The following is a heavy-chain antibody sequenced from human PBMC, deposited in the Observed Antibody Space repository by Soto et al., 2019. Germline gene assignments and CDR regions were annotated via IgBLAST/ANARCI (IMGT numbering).Heavy chain of an antibody. Sequence: QVQLVESGGGVVQPGRSLRLSCAASGFTFSSYAMHWVRQAPGKGLEWVAVISYDGSNKYYADSVKGRFTISRDNSKNXLYLHMNSLRAEDTAVYYCARVPYYDFWSGYDFDYWGQGTLVTVSS. D-gene: IGHD3-3*01. V-gene: IGHV3-30-3*01. CDR3: ARVPYYDFWSGYDFDY. J-gene: IGHJ4*02. CDR2: ISYDGSNK. CDR1: GFTFSSYA.